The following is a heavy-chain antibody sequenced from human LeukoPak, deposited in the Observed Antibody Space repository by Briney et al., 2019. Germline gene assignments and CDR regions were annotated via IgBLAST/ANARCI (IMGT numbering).Heavy chain of an antibody. J-gene: IGHJ4*02. CDR3: AKGGSFYYDTSGYLY. CDR1: GFTVNSNY. Sequence: GGSLRLSCAASGFTVNSNYMSWVRQAPGKGLEWVSAISGSGGSTYYADSVKGRFTISRDNSRNTLYLRMNSLRAEDTAVYYCAKGGSFYYDTSGYLYWGQGTLVTVSS. V-gene: IGHV3-23*01. CDR2: ISGSGGST. D-gene: IGHD3-22*01.